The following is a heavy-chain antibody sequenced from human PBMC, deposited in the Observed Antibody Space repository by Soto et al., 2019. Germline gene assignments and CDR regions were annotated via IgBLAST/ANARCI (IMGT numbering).Heavy chain of an antibody. V-gene: IGHV4-30-4*01. J-gene: IGHJ4*02. CDR2: IHRTGSA. D-gene: IGHD3-10*01. CDR1: GDSISSGDHF. Sequence: QVQLQESGPGLVKPSQTLSLTCTVSGDSISSGDHFWSWIRQPPGKALEWIGYIHRTGSAYYNPSLKSRFVMAIDTSKNQFSLSLNSVTAADTAVFYCARAEGSGTHLDSWGQGTLV. CDR3: ARAEGSGTHLDS.